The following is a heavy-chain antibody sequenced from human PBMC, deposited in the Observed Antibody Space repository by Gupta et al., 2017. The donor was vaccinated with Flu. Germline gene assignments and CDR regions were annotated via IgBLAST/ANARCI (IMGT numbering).Heavy chain of an antibody. Sequence: QLVQSGAEVKKPGSSVRVSCKASGGTFNMYSFNWVRQAPGQGLEWMGRITPILDVANYSQNFQGRVTITADKSTTTAYMELSSLRSDDTAVYYCASEYCVGPICYTDFDYWGPGTLVTVTS. CDR1: GGTFNMYS. J-gene: IGHJ4*02. V-gene: IGHV1-69*04. CDR3: ASEYCVGPICYTDFDY. D-gene: IGHD2-2*02. CDR2: ITPILDVA.